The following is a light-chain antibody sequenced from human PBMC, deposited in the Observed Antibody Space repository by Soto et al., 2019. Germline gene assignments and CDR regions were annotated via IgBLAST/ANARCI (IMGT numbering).Light chain of an antibody. CDR1: QSISDS. CDR2: DAS. CDR3: QQYNTYPWT. J-gene: IGKJ1*01. V-gene: IGKV1-5*01. Sequence: DIQMTQSPSTLSASVGDRVTITCRASQSISDSLAWYQQKPGKAPKLLIYDASSLESGVPSRFSGSKSGTEFTLTISSLQPDDFATYYCQQYNTYPWTFVQGTKVEIK.